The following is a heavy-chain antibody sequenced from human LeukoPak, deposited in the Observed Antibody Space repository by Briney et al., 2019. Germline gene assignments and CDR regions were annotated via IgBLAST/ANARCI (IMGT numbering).Heavy chain of an antibody. CDR2: INPSGGST. Sequence: GASVKVSCKASGYTFTSYYMHWVRQAPGQGLEWMGIINPSGGSTSYAQKFQGRVTMTRDTSTSTVHMELSSLRSEDTAVYYCATDLLSRITMVRGVIMFDPWGQGTLVTVSS. CDR1: GYTFTSYY. D-gene: IGHD3-10*01. V-gene: IGHV1-46*01. J-gene: IGHJ5*02. CDR3: ATDLLSRITMVRGVIMFDP.